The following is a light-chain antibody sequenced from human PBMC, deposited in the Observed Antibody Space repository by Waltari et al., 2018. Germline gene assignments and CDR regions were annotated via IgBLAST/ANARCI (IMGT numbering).Light chain of an antibody. Sequence: QSALTQPASVSGSPGQSITISCTGTSRDVGGYNYVSWHQQHPRKAPTLMIYDVTKRPSGVSNRFSCTKSSNATSMTISGLQAEDEADYYCSSYSSSSTLLFGGGTKLTVL. V-gene: IGLV2-14*03. J-gene: IGLJ2*01. CDR3: SSYSSSSTLL. CDR2: DVT. CDR1: SRDVGGYNY.